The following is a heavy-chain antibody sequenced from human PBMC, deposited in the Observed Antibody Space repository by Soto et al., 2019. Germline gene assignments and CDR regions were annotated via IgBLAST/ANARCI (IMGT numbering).Heavy chain of an antibody. J-gene: IGHJ6*02. CDR3: ARDLRAPKDYGDYVSSEGSGYYYYYGMDV. D-gene: IGHD4-17*01. Sequence: GGSLRLSCAASGFTVSSNYMSWVRQAPGKGLEWVSVIYSGGSTYYADSVKGRFTISRDNSKNTLYLQMNSLRAEDTAVYYCARDLRAPKDYGDYVSSEGSGYYYYYGMDVWGQGTTVTVSS. CDR1: GFTVSSNY. CDR2: IYSGGST. V-gene: IGHV3-53*01.